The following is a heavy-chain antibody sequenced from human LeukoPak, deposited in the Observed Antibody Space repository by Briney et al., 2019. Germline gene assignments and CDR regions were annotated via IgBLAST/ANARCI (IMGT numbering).Heavy chain of an antibody. CDR2: ISSSGSTI. D-gene: IGHD3-22*01. V-gene: IGHV3-11*04. CDR3: ARDSLMIVGRQKRGLDY. Sequence: PGGSLRLSCAASGFTFSDYYMSWIRQAPGKGLEWVSYISSSGSTIYYADSVKGRFTISRDNAKNSLYLQMNSLRAEDTAVYYCARDSLMIVGRQKRGLDYWGQGTLVTVSS. J-gene: IGHJ4*02. CDR1: GFTFSDYY.